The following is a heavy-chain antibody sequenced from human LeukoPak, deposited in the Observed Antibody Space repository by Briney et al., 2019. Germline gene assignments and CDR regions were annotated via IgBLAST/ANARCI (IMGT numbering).Heavy chain of an antibody. J-gene: IGHJ4*02. CDR2: IYYSGRT. Sequence: PSETLSLTCTVSGGSISSSSSNWGWIRQPPGKGLEWIGSIYYSGRTHYNPSLKSRVTMSVDTSKTQFSLKLTSMTAADTAVYYCARQRFLEWYFDYWGQGTLVTVSS. CDR1: GGSISSSSSN. D-gene: IGHD3-3*01. V-gene: IGHV4-39*01. CDR3: ARQRFLEWYFDY.